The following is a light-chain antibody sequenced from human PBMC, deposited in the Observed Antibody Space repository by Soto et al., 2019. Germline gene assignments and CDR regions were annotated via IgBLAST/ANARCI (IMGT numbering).Light chain of an antibody. V-gene: IGKV3-20*01. Sequence: EIVLTQSPGTLSLSPGERATLSCRASQSVRSSYLAWYQQKHGQAPRLLIYGDSSRATGIPDRFSGSGSGTDFSLTIRRLEAEDFAVYYCQKYGSSPYTFGQGTQLEIK. J-gene: IGKJ2*01. CDR1: QSVRSSY. CDR2: GDS. CDR3: QKYGSSPYT.